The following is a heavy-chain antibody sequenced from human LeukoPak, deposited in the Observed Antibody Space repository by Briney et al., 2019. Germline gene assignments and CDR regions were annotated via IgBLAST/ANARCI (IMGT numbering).Heavy chain of an antibody. Sequence: PGGSLRLSCAASGFTFSSYGMHWVRQAPGKGLEWVAVISYDGCNKYYADSVKGRFTISRDNSKNTLYLQMNSLRAEDTAVYYCAKGDSGSYSFDYWGQGTLVTVSS. D-gene: IGHD3-10*01. CDR2: ISYDGCNK. V-gene: IGHV3-30*18. CDR1: GFTFSSYG. CDR3: AKGDSGSYSFDY. J-gene: IGHJ4*02.